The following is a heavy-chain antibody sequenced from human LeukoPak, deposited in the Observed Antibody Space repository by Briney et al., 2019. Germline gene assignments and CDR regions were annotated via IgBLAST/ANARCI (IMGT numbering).Heavy chain of an antibody. CDR1: GGSISSSSYY. CDR3: ATLAYYGDYGFDY. J-gene: IGHJ4*02. Sequence: SETLSLTCTVSGGSISSSSYYWGWIRQPPGKGLEWIGEINHSGSTNYNPSLKSRVTISVDTSKNQFSLKLSSVTAADTAVYYCATLAYYGDYGFDYWGQGTLVTVSS. D-gene: IGHD4-17*01. V-gene: IGHV4-39*07. CDR2: INHSGST.